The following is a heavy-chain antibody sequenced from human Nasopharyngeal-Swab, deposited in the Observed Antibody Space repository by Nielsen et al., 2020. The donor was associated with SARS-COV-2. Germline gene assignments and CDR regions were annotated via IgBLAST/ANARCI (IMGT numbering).Heavy chain of an antibody. CDR2: IQQDGDIT. V-gene: IGHV3-7*03. D-gene: IGHD1-26*01. Sequence: GESLKISCVTSGFTFGRYWMTWVRQAPGKGLEWVANIQQDGDITYYLESVKGRFTISRDNAKNSLYLQMNSLRAEDTAIYYCAKDPYSGTYKGFDYWGQGTLVTVSS. CDR3: AKDPYSGTYKGFDY. CDR1: GFTFGRYW. J-gene: IGHJ4*02.